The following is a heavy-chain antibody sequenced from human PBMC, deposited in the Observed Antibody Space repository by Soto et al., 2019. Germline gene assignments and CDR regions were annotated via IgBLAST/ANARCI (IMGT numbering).Heavy chain of an antibody. V-gene: IGHV1-2*04. D-gene: IGHD2-8*01. CDR1: GYSFTDYH. CDR2: INPKSGGT. Sequence: ASVKVSCKASGYSFTDYHIHWVRQAPGQGLEWLGRINPKSGGTSTAQKFQGWVTMTTDTSISTASMELTRLTSDDTAIYYCARGDSTDCSNGVCSFFYNHGLDVWGQGTTVIVSS. CDR3: ARGDSTDCSNGVCSFFYNHGLDV. J-gene: IGHJ6*02.